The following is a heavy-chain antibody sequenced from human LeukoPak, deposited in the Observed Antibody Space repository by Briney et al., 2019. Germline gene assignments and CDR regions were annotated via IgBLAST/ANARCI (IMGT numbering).Heavy chain of an antibody. J-gene: IGHJ3*02. CDR1: GFTFSSYA. D-gene: IGHD6-25*01. CDR3: ARRSAAKDAFDI. CDR2: ISGSGGST. V-gene: IGHV3-23*01. Sequence: QTGGSLRLSCAASGFTFSSYAMSWVRQAPGKGLEWVSAISGSGGSTYYADSVKGRFTISRDNAKNTLYLQMNSLRAEDTAVYYCARRSAAKDAFDIWGQGTMVTVSS.